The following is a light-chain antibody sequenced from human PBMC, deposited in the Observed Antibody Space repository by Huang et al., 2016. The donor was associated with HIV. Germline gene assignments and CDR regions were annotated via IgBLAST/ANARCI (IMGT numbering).Light chain of an antibody. CDR1: QSVNSD. V-gene: IGKV3-15*01. CDR3: HQYHDWPRT. CDR2: GAS. J-gene: IGKJ1*01. Sequence: EIVMTQSPASLPVSPGERATLSCRARQSVNSDLAWYQKNPGHAPRFLRYGASTRATGVPPRFSGSVSGTNFTLTISSLQSEDFAFYYCHQYHDWPRTFGQGTKVEVK.